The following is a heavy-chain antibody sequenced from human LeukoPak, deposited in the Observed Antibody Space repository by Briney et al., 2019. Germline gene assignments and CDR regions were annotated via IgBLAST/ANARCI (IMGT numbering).Heavy chain of an antibody. Sequence: GGSLRLSCAASGFTFDDYAMHWVRQAPGKGLEWVSLISWDGGSTYYADSVKGRFTISRDNSKNSLYLQMNSLRAEDTALYYCAKSLGSGWSRRDYYYYYMDVWGKGTTVTVSS. CDR2: ISWDGGST. J-gene: IGHJ6*03. D-gene: IGHD6-19*01. CDR3: AKSLGSGWSRRDYYYYYMDV. CDR1: GFTFDDYA. V-gene: IGHV3-43D*03.